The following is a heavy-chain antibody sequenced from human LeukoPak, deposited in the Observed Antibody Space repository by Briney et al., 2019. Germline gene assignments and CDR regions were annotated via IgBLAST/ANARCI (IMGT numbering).Heavy chain of an antibody. D-gene: IGHD6-19*01. CDR3: ASTGYSSYTDY. Sequence: PSETLSLTCAVYGGSFSGYYWSWIRQPPGKGLEWIGEINHSGSTNYNPSLKSRVTISVDTSKNRFSLKLSSVTAADTAVYYCASTGYSSYTDYWGQGTLVTVSS. CDR2: INHSGST. V-gene: IGHV4-34*01. J-gene: IGHJ4*02. CDR1: GGSFSGYY.